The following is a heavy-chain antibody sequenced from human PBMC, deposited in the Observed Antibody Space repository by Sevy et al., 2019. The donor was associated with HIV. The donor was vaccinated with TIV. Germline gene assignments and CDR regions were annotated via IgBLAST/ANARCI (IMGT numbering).Heavy chain of an antibody. D-gene: IGHD3-22*01. CDR3: ATSRSGYFDSSGYYIY. Sequence: GEALKISCQGSGYSFTSHWIGWVRHMPGIGLEWMGIIYPEDSETRYSPSFQGQVTFSADKSINTAYLQWSSQKASDTAMYYCATSRSGYFDSSGYYIYWGQGTLVTVSS. V-gene: IGHV5-51*01. CDR1: GYSFTSHW. CDR2: IYPEDSET. J-gene: IGHJ4*02.